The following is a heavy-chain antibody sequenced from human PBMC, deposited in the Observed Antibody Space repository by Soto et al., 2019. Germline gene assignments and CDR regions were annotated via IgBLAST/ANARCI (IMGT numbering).Heavy chain of an antibody. CDR1: GGTFSSYA. CDR2: IIPIFGTA. CDR3: ARDRPQARGSGSYWDGSFYYYGMDV. V-gene: IGHV1-69*13. D-gene: IGHD3-10*01. Sequence: ASVKVSCKASGGTFSSYAISWVRQAPGQGLEWMGGIIPIFGTANYAQKFQGRVTITADESTSTAYMELSSLRSEDTAVYYCARDRPQARGSGSYWDGSFYYYGMDVWGQGTTVTVSS. J-gene: IGHJ6*02.